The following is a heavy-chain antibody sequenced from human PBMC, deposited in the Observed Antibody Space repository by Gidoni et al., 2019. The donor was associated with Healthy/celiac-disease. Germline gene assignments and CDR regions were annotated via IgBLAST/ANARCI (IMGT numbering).Heavy chain of an antibody. J-gene: IGHJ6*02. D-gene: IGHD3-10*01. V-gene: IGHV3-48*04. CDR2: ISSSSSTI. CDR1: GFTFSSYS. CDR3: AREGGVQGHGMDV. Sequence: EVQLVESGGGLVQPGGSLRLSCAVSGFTFSSYSMNGVRQAPGKGLEWVSYISSSSSTIYYADSVKGRFTISRDNAKNSLYLQMNSLRAEDTAVYYCAREGGVQGHGMDVWGQGTTVTVSS.